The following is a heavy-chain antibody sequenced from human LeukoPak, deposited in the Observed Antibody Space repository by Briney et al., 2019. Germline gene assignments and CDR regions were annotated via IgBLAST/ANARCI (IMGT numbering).Heavy chain of an antibody. CDR3: ARHVSVAVTNFFDY. J-gene: IGHJ4*02. Sequence: SETLSLTCTVSGGSISSYQWSWIRQPPGKGLEWIGNIYYSGSANYNPSLTRRVIISVDTSKNQFSLKLSPVTAADTAVYYCARHVSVAVTNFFDYWGQGTLVTVSS. V-gene: IGHV4-59*08. CDR1: GGSISSYQ. CDR2: IYYSGSA. D-gene: IGHD6-19*01.